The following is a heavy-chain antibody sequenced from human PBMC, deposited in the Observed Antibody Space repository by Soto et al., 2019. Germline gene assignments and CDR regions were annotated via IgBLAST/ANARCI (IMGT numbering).Heavy chain of an antibody. D-gene: IGHD1-1*01. J-gene: IGHJ4*02. CDR3: AKSVYNWNDGFFDY. Sequence: PGGSLRLSCAASGFTFSSYGMHRVRQAPGKGLEWVAVISYDGSNKYYADSVKGRFTISRDNSKNTLYLQMSSLRAEDTAVYYCAKSVYNWNDGFFDYWGQGTLVTVSS. CDR1: GFTFSSYG. CDR2: ISYDGSNK. V-gene: IGHV3-30*18.